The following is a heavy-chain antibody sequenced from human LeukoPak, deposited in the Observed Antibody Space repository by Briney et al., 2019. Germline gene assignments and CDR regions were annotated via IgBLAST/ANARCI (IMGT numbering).Heavy chain of an antibody. CDR2: ITTRGDTT. V-gene: IGHV3-48*02. D-gene: IGHD1-26*01. Sequence: GGSLRLSCAASGFTFSGFSMNWVRQAPGKGLEWVSYITTRGDTTYYADSVKGRFTISRDNAKNSLYLQMSNLGDDDTAVYYCARRVVGAMPFDSWGQGTLVTVSS. CDR3: ARRVVGAMPFDS. J-gene: IGHJ4*02. CDR1: GFTFSGFS.